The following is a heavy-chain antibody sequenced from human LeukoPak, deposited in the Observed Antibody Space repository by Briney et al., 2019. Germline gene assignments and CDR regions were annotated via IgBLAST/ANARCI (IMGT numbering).Heavy chain of an antibody. CDR1: GFTFSSYS. D-gene: IGHD5-18*01. CDR2: ISSSSSYI. J-gene: IGHJ4*02. Sequence: GGSLRLSCAASGFTFSSYSMNWVRQAPGKGLKWVSSISSSSSYIYYADSVKGRFTISRDNAKNSLYLQMNSLRAEDTAVYYCARGGYSYGYIGYWGQGTLVTVSS. V-gene: IGHV3-21*01. CDR3: ARGGYSYGYIGY.